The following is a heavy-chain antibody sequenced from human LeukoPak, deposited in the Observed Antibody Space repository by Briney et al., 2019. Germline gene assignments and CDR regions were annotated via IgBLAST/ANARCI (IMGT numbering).Heavy chain of an antibody. V-gene: IGHV1-46*01. CDR3: ARINYRPIIKFFDF. J-gene: IGHJ4*02. CDR1: GYTFTSYY. Sequence: GASVKVSCKASGYTFTSYYMHWVRQAPGQGLECMGIINPSGGSTSYAQKFQGRVTMTRDMSTSTVYMELRSLRSDDTAVYYCARINYRPIIKFFDFWGQGTLVTVSS. CDR2: INPSGGST. D-gene: IGHD4-11*01.